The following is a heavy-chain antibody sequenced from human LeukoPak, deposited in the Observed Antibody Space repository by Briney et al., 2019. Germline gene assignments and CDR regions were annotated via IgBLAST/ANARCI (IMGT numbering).Heavy chain of an antibody. CDR1: GFTFSSYA. CDR3: AKDSGYGGNSPFDY. Sequence: PGGSLRLSCVASGFTFSSYAMSWVRQASGKGLEWVSAVSGSGGSTYYADFVKGRFTISRDNSKNTLYLQMNSLRAEDTAVYYCAKDSGYGGNSPFDYWGQGTLVTGSS. J-gene: IGHJ4*02. D-gene: IGHD4-23*01. V-gene: IGHV3-23*01. CDR2: VSGSGGST.